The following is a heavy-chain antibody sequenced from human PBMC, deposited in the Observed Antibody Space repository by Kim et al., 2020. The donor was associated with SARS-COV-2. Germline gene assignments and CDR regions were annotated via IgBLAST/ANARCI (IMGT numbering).Heavy chain of an antibody. CDR3: AKDMGPVVVPAAYFDY. CDR1: GFTFDDYA. Sequence: GGSLRLSCAASGFTFDDYAMHWVRQAPGKGLEWVSGISWNSGSIGYADSVKGRFTISRDNAKNSLYLQMNSLRAEDTALYYCAKDMGPVVVPAAYFDYWGQGTLVTVSS. V-gene: IGHV3-9*01. D-gene: IGHD2-2*01. CDR2: ISWNSGSI. J-gene: IGHJ4*02.